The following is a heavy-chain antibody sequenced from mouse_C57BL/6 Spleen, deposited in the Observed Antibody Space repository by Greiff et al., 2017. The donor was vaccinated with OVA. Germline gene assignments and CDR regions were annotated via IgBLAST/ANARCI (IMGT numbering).Heavy chain of an antibody. J-gene: IGHJ4*01. CDR1: GYAFSSSW. Sequence: VKLLESGPELVKPGASVKISCKASGYAFSSSWMNWVKQRPGKGLEWIGRIYPGDGDTNYNGKFKGKATLTADKSSSTAYMQLSSLTSEDSAVYFCAREGGWAMDYWGQGTSVTVSS. CDR3: AREGGWAMDY. D-gene: IGHD3-3*01. CDR2: IYPGDGDT. V-gene: IGHV1-82*01.